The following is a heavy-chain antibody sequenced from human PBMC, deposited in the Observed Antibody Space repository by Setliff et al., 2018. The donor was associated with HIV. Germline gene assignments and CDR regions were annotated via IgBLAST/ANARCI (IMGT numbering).Heavy chain of an antibody. J-gene: IGHJ4*02. D-gene: IGHD2-21*02. CDR2: ISGSGGST. Sequence: PGGSLRLSCAASGFTFSSYAMSWVRQAPGKGLEWVSAISGSGGSTYYADSVKGRFTISRDNSKNTLYLQMDSLKTEDTAVYYCTSDLPGGDSDFFDSWGQGSLVTVSS. CDR3: TSDLPGGDSDFFDS. CDR1: GFTFSSYA. V-gene: IGHV3-23*01.